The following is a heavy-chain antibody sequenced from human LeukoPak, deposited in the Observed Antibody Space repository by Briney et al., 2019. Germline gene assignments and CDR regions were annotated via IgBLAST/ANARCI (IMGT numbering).Heavy chain of an antibody. J-gene: IGHJ4*02. CDR3: AKDPWGTGDVY. CDR1: GFTFSSYA. V-gene: IGHV3-23*01. Sequence: GGSLRLSCAASGFTFSSYAMSWARQAPGKGLEWVSAISGSGGSTYYADSVKGRFTISRDNSKNTLYLQMNGLRAEDTAVYYCAKDPWGTGDVYWGQGTLVTVSS. CDR2: ISGSGGST. D-gene: IGHD7-27*01.